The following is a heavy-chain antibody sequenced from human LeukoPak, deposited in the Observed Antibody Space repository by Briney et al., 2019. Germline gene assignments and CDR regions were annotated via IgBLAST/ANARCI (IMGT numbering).Heavy chain of an antibody. CDR3: CHSLSGRTGAFDI. CDR2: TYYRSKWYN. V-gene: IGHV6-1*01. D-gene: IGHD2-21*01. CDR1: GDSVSSNSAA. Sequence: SQTLSLTCAISGDSVSSNSAAWNWIRQSPSRGLQWLGRTYYRSKWYNDYAVSVKSRITINPDTSKNQFSLQLDSVTPEDTAVYYCCHSLSGRTGAFDIWGRGTVVTVSS. J-gene: IGHJ3*02.